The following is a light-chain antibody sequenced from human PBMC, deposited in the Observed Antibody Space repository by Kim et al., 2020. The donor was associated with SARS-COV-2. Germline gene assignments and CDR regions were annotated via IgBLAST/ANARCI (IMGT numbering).Light chain of an antibody. CDR2: QDN. V-gene: IGLV3-1*01. Sequence: SYELTQPPSVSVSPGQTASITSSGDKLGDKYACWYQQKPGQSPVLVIYQDNKRPSGIPERFSGSNSGNTATLTISGTQAMDEADYYCQAWDSSTKVFGGGTQLTVL. CDR1: KLGDKY. CDR3: QAWDSSTKV. J-gene: IGLJ3*02.